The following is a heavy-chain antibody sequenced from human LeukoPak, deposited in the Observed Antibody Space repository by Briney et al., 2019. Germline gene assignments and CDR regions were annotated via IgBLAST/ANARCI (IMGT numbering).Heavy chain of an antibody. V-gene: IGHV4-30-4*01. J-gene: IGHJ3*02. CDR1: GGSISSGDYY. CDR2: IYYSGST. D-gene: IGHD2-2*01. Sequence: SQTLSLTCTVSGGSISSGDYYWSWIRQPPGKGLEWIGYIYYSGSTYYNPSLKSRVTISVDTSKNQFSLKLSSVTAADTAVYYCARGGRYCSSTSCYRDAFDIWGQGTMVTVSS. CDR3: ARGGRYCSSTSCYRDAFDI.